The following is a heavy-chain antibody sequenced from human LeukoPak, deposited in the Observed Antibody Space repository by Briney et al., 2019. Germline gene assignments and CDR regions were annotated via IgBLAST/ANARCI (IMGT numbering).Heavy chain of an antibody. CDR3: ARGGDYGSYYFDY. V-gene: IGHV4-59*01. J-gene: IGHJ4*02. Sequence: SETLSLTCTVSGGSISSYYWSWIRQPPGKGLEWIGYIYYSGSSNYNPSLKSRVTISEDTSKNQFSLKLRSVTAADTAVYYCARGGDYGSYYFDYWGQGTLATVSS. CDR2: IYYSGSS. D-gene: IGHD3-10*01. CDR1: GGSISSYY.